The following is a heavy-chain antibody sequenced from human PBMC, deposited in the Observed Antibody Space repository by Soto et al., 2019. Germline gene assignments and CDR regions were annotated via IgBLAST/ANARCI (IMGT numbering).Heavy chain of an antibody. CDR2: ISGSGGST. CDR1: GFTFSSYA. Sequence: EVQLLESGGGLVQPGGSLRLSCAASGFTFSSYAMSWVRQAPGKGLEWVSAISGSGGSTYYADSVKGRFTISRDNSKNTLYLQMNSLRAEDTAVYYCAKYAAGTTFPNLKYGYFDLWGRGTLVTVSS. D-gene: IGHD1-1*01. CDR3: AKYAAGTTFPNLKYGYFDL. V-gene: IGHV3-23*01. J-gene: IGHJ2*01.